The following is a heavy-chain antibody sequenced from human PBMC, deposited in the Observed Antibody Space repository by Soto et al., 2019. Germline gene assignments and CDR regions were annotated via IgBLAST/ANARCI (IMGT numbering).Heavy chain of an antibody. D-gene: IGHD5-18*01. V-gene: IGHV6-1*01. CDR2: TYYRSKWYN. CDR3: ARDLLHGYTYGYNAFDI. CDR1: GDSVSSNSAA. J-gene: IGHJ3*02. Sequence: SQTLSLPCAISGDSVSSNSAAWNWIRQSPLRGLEWLGRTYYRSKWYNDYAVSVKSRVTINPDTSKNQFSLQLNSVTPEDTAVYFCARDLLHGYTYGYNAFDIWGQGTMVTVS.